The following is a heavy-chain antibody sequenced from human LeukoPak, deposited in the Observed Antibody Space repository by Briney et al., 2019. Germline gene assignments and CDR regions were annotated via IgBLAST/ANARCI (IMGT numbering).Heavy chain of an antibody. D-gene: IGHD3/OR15-3a*01. Sequence: KASETLSLTCAVYGGSFSGYYWSWIRQPPGKGLEWIGSIYYSGSTYYNPSLKSRVTISVDTSKNQFSLKLSSVTAADTAVYYCARDRTYYYMDVWGKGTTVTVSS. CDR3: ARDRTYYYMDV. CDR1: GGSFSGYY. CDR2: IYYSGST. J-gene: IGHJ6*03. V-gene: IGHV4-34*01.